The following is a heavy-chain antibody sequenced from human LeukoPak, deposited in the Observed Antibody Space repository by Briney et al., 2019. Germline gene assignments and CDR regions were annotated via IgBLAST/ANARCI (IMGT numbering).Heavy chain of an antibody. V-gene: IGHV1-2*02. CDR1: GYTFNDHY. J-gene: IGHJ3*02. Sequence: ASVKVSCKASGYTFNDHYIHWVRQAPGQGLEWMGWINPNSSDTKYVQKFQGRVTMTRDTSTSTAYMELRSLRSDDTAVYYCARPTTVRTRDAFDIWGQGTMVTVSS. D-gene: IGHD4-17*01. CDR2: INPNSSDT. CDR3: ARPTTVRTRDAFDI.